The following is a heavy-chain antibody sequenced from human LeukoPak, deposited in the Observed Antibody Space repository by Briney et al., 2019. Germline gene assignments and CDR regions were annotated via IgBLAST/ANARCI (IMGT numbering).Heavy chain of an antibody. CDR2: INHSGST. V-gene: IGHV4-34*01. D-gene: IGHD6-13*01. Sequence: KSSETLSLTCAVYGGSFSGYYWSWIRQPPGKGLEWIGEINHSGSTNYNPSLKSRVTISVDTSKNQFSLKLSSVTAADTAVYYCARAPSSSWYNWFDPWGQGTLVTVSS. CDR1: GGSFSGYY. CDR3: ARAPSSSWYNWFDP. J-gene: IGHJ5*02.